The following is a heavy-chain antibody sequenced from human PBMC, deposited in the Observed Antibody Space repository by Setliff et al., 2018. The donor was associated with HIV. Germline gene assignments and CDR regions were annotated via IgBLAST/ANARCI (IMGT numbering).Heavy chain of an antibody. J-gene: IGHJ1*01. Sequence: SETLSLTCTVSGYSISSGYYWAWIRQSPGKGLEWIGSIYHSGSTKYNPSLKSRVTISVDTSRNQFSLKLSSVTAADTAVYYCAGIIATPGTTWGQGTLVTVSS. V-gene: IGHV4-38-2*02. D-gene: IGHD6-13*01. CDR1: GYSISSGYY. CDR3: AGIIATPGTT. CDR2: IYHSGST.